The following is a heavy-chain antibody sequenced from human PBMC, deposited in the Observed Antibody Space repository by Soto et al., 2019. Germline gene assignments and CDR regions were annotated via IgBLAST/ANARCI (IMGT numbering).Heavy chain of an antibody. Sequence: ASVKVSCKASGYTFTSYYIHWVRQAPGQGLEWMGIINPSDGGTMYAQRLQVRLTMTRDTHTITIYMEVTSLKSEDTAVYYCTRQGNSKPFKTGGQGTLVTVSS. CDR2: INPSDGGT. D-gene: IGHD6-13*01. V-gene: IGHV1-46*01. CDR3: TRQGNSKPFKT. J-gene: IGHJ4*02. CDR1: GYTFTSYY.